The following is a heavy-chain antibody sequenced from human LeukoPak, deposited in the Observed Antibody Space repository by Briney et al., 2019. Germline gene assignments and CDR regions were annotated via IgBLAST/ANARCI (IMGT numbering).Heavy chain of an antibody. CDR3: ARDHPIVVVPAAIPDY. J-gene: IGHJ4*02. CDR1: GFTFSSYS. Sequence: GGSLRLSCAAPGFTFSSYSMNWVRQAPGKGLEWVSSISSSSSYIYYADSVKGRFTISRDNAKNSLYLQMNSLRAEDTAVYYCARDHPIVVVPAAIPDYWGQGTLVTVSS. CDR2: ISSSSSYI. V-gene: IGHV3-21*01. D-gene: IGHD2-2*01.